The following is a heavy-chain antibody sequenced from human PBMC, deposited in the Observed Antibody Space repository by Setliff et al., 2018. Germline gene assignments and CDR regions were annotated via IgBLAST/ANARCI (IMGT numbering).Heavy chain of an antibody. J-gene: IGHJ6*03. D-gene: IGHD2-21*02. CDR2: MNSDGSTK. CDR3: ARCGGDHCCPLYYYYYMDV. Sequence: LRLSCEASGFTFRSYWMHWVRQATGEGLVWVSRMNSDGSTKNYADSVTGRFTISRDNSKNTLYLQMNSLRAEDTALYYCARCGGDHCCPLYYYYYMDVWGKGITVTVSS. CDR1: GFTFRSYW. V-gene: IGHV3-74*01.